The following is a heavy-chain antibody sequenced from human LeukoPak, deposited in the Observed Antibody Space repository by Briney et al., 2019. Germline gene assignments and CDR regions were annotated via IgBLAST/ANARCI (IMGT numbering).Heavy chain of an antibody. Sequence: ASVKVSCKASGYTFTGYYTHWVRQAPGQGLEWMGWINPNSGGTNYAQKFQGRVTMTRDTSISTAYMELSRLRSDDTAVYYCAYGSGSSPPVGFWFDPWGQGTLVTVSS. V-gene: IGHV1-2*02. CDR3: AYGSGSSPPVGFWFDP. D-gene: IGHD3-10*01. J-gene: IGHJ5*02. CDR2: INPNSGGT. CDR1: GYTFTGYY.